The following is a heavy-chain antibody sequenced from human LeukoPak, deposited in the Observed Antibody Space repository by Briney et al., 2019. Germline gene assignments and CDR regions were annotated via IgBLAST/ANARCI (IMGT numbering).Heavy chain of an antibody. D-gene: IGHD3-22*01. J-gene: IGHJ4*02. CDR2: INPNSGGT. CDR3: ARGGGLYYDSSGYWML. V-gene: IGHV1-2*06. Sequence: ASVKVSCKASGYTFTGYYMHWVRQAPGLGLERMGRINPNSGGTNYAQKFQGRVTMTRDTSISTAYMELSRLRSDVTAVYYCARGGGLYYDSSGYWMLWGQGTLVTVSS. CDR1: GYTFTGYY.